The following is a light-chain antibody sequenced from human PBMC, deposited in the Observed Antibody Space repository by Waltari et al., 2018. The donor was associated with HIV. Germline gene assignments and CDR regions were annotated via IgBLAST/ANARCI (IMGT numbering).Light chain of an antibody. CDR2: CDR. J-gene: IGLJ1*01. CDR3: QSYDRSLSGSFV. Sequence: QSVLTQPPSVSGAPGQRVTISCTGNSSNIGAGYDVHWYQHLPGTAPKLLIYCDRNRPSGVPDRFSASRSDTSASLAITGLQAEDDADYYCQSYDRSLSGSFVFGTGTKVTVL. V-gene: IGLV1-40*01. CDR1: SSNIGAGYD.